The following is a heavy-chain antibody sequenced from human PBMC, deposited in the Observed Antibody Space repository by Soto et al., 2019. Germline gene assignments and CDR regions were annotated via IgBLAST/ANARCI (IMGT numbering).Heavy chain of an antibody. CDR1: GYTFTDYY. V-gene: IGHV1-2*04. Sequence: ASVKVSCKASGYTFTDYYMHWVRQAPGQGLEWMGWINPNSGGTNYAQKFQGWVTMTRDTSISTAYMELSRLRSDDTAVYYCARDTGYCSGGSCFWSFDPWGQGTLVTVSS. D-gene: IGHD2-15*01. CDR3: ARDTGYCSGGSCFWSFDP. J-gene: IGHJ5*02. CDR2: INPNSGGT.